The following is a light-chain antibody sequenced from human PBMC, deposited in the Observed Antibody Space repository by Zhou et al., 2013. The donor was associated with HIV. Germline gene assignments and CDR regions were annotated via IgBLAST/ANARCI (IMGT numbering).Light chain of an antibody. CDR3: MQALQTPDT. Sequence: DIVLSQSPLSLPVTPGEPASISCRSSQSLQHSNGYTYLDWYLQKPGQSPQLLIYLGSNRASGIPDRFSGSGSGTDFTLKISRVEAEDVGVYYCMQALQTPDTFGQGTKLEIK. CDR1: QSLQHSNGYTY. CDR2: LGS. J-gene: IGKJ2*01. V-gene: IGKV2-28*01.